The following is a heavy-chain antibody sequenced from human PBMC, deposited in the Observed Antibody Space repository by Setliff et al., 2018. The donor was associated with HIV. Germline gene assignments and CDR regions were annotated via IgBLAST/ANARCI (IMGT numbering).Heavy chain of an antibody. CDR3: TRHPLRPGIAGYFYFVDV. CDR1: GYFFLDSW. D-gene: IGHD3-9*01. V-gene: IGHV5-51*01. CDR2: IYPGDSET. Sequence: PGESLKISCKGSGYFFLDSWIGWVRQMPGKGLEWVAIIYPGDSETRYSPSFEGQVTISVDRSINTAYLQWSSLKASDTAIYYCTRHPLRPGIAGYFYFVDVWGTGTTVTV. J-gene: IGHJ6*03.